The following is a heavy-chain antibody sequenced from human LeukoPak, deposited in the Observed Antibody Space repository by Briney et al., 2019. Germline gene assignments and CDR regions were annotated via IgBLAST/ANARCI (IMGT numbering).Heavy chain of an antibody. CDR1: GGSISSYY. CDR2: IYYSGST. D-gene: IGHD6-19*01. J-gene: IGHJ4*02. CDR3: ARHAGYSSGWSGDYFDY. V-gene: IGHV4-59*08. Sequence: SETLSLTCTVSGGSISSYYWRWIRQPPGKGLEWIGYIYYSGSTNYNPSLKSRVTISVDTSKNQFSLKLSSVTAADTAVYYCARHAGYSSGWSGDYFDYWGQGTLVTVSS.